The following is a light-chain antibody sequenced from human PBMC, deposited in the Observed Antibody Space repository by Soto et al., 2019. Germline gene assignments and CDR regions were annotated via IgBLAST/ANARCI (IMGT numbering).Light chain of an antibody. V-gene: IGLV2-14*01. CDR3: FSYVGATTYV. J-gene: IGLJ1*01. Sequence: QSALTQPASLSGSPGQSITISCTGTSSDIGAYDYVSWFQQHPGKAPKLMISEVNNRPSGVSNRFSGSKSGNTAYLTISGLQVEDEAEYFCFSYVGATTYVFGSGTKLTVL. CDR2: EVN. CDR1: SSDIGAYDY.